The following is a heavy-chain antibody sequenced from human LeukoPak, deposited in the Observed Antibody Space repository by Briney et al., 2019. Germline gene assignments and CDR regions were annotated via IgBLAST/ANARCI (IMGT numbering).Heavy chain of an antibody. Sequence: SVKVSCKASGGTFSSYAISWVRQAPGQGLEWMGGIIPIFGTANYAQKFQGRVTITTDESTSTAYIELSSLRSEDTAVYYCARGMIVGDYYDSSGYYYFDYWGQGTLVTVSS. CDR1: GGTFSSYA. CDR2: IIPIFGTA. V-gene: IGHV1-69*05. D-gene: IGHD3-22*01. J-gene: IGHJ4*02. CDR3: ARGMIVGDYYDSSGYYYFDY.